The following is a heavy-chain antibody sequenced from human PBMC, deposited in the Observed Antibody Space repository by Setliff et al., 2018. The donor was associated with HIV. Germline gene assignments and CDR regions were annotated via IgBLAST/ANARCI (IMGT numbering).Heavy chain of an antibody. V-gene: IGHV4-34*01. Sequence: PSETLSLTCAVYGGSFSGYYWSWIRQPPGKGLEWIGEINHSGSTNYNQSPKSRVTISVDTSKNQFSLKLSSVTAADTDVYYCARVHAKPKRTLALVVRGSRIDPWGQGTLVTVSS. CDR1: GGSFSGYY. CDR3: ARVHAKPKRTLALVVRGSRIDP. D-gene: IGHD6-6*01. J-gene: IGHJ5*02. CDR2: INHSGST.